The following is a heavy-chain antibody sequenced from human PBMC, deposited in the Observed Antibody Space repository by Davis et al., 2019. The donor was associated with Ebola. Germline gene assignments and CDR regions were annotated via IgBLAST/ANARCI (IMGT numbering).Heavy chain of an antibody. CDR1: GGSISSYY. J-gene: IGHJ6*02. V-gene: IGHV4-4*07. D-gene: IGHD5-12*01. CDR2: FYTSGST. CDR3: ARVGVEAAPSGYDLGYYYYGMDV. Sequence: PSQTLSLTCTVSGGSISSYYWSWIRQPAGKGLEWIGRFYTSGSTNYNPSLTSRVTMSVATSKNQFSLKLSSVTAADTAVYYCARVGVEAAPSGYDLGYYYYGMDVWGQGTTVTVSS.